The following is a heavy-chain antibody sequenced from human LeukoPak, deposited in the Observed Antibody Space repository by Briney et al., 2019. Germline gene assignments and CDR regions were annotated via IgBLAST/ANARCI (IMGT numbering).Heavy chain of an antibody. D-gene: IGHD4-17*01. Sequence: PSETLSLTCTVSGGSISSYYWSWIRQPPGKGLEWIGYVYYSGSAHYTPSLKSRVTISLDTSKNQFSLKLSSVTAADTAVYYCARVGHDYGDYVDYWGQGTLVTVSS. CDR1: GGSISSYY. V-gene: IGHV4-59*01. CDR2: VYYSGSA. J-gene: IGHJ4*02. CDR3: ARVGHDYGDYVDY.